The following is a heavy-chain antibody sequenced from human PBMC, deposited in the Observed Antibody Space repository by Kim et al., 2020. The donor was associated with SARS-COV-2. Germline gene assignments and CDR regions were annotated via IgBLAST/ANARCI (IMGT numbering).Heavy chain of an antibody. V-gene: IGHV4-34*01. D-gene: IGHD2-15*01. CDR2: INHSGST. J-gene: IGHJ5*02. Sequence: SETLSLTCAVYGGSFSGYYWSWIRQPPGKGLEWIGEINHSGSTNYNPSLKSRVTISVDTSKNQFSLKLSSVTAADTAVYYCARGLGETPIVVVVAAHWFDPWGQGTLVTVSS. CDR1: GGSFSGYY. CDR3: ARGLGETPIVVVVAAHWFDP.